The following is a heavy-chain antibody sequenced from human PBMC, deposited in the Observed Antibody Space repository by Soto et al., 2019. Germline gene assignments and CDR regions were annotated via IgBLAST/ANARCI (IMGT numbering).Heavy chain of an antibody. Sequence: LSLTCTVSGGSISSYYWSWIRQPPGKGLEWIGYIYYSGSTNYNPSLKSRFTISRDNSQNTLFLQMKRLTVDDTAIYYCAAPRDEYGSGVSWFTYGMDIWGQGTTVTVSS. CDR3: AAPRDEYGSGVSWFTYGMDI. CDR1: GGSISSYY. V-gene: IGHV4-59*08. D-gene: IGHD3-10*01. CDR2: IYYSGST. J-gene: IGHJ6*02.